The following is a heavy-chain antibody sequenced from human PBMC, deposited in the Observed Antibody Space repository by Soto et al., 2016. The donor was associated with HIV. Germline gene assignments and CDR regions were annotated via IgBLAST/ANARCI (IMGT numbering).Heavy chain of an antibody. CDR1: GGTFSRYA. CDR3: ARELLTYGSGAVNY. CDR2: IIPLFGRT. V-gene: IGHV1-69*01. J-gene: IGHJ4*02. D-gene: IGHD3-10*01. Sequence: QVQLVQSGAEVKKPGSSVKVSCKASGGTFSRYAISWVRQAPGQGLEWMGGIIPLFGRTNYAQKFQGRVTITADESTSTVYMELSSLRSEDTAVYYCARELLTYGSGAVNYWGQGTLVTVSS.